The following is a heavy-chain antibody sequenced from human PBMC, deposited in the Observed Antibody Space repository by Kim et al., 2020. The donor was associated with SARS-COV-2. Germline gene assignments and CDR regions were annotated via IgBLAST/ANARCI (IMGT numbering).Heavy chain of an antibody. Sequence: SETLSLTCTVSGGSISSYYWSWIRQPPGKGLEWIGYIYYSGSTNYNPSLKSRVTISVDTSKNQFSLKLSSVTAADTAVYYCARGRSSGYYDDAFDIWGQGTMVTVSS. CDR3: ARGRSSGYYDDAFDI. D-gene: IGHD3-22*01. V-gene: IGHV4-59*01. J-gene: IGHJ3*02. CDR1: GGSISSYY. CDR2: IYYSGST.